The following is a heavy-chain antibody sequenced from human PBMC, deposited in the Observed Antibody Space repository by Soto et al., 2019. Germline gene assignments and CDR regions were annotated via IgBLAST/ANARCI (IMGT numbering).Heavy chain of an antibody. D-gene: IGHD3-22*01. V-gene: IGHV3-30-3*01. CDR1: GFTFSSYA. CDR3: ARDAGYYDSRGYKGGAFDI. Sequence: QVQLVESGGGVVQPGRSLRLSCAASGFTFSSYAMHWVRQAPGKGLEWVAVISYDGSNKYYADSVKGRFTISRDNSKNTLYLQMNSLRAEDTAVYYCARDAGYYDSRGYKGGAFDIWGQGTMVTVSS. J-gene: IGHJ3*02. CDR2: ISYDGSNK.